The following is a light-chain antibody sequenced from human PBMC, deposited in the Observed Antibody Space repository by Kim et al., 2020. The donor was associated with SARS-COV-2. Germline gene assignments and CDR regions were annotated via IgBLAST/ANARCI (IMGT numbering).Light chain of an antibody. CDR2: MTS. CDR1: HSLLHSNGYNY. J-gene: IGKJ2*03. CDR3: MQALQTPNS. Sequence: EPASNSCRSSHSLLHSNGYNYLDWYLQKPGQSPPLLILMTSSRASGVPNRFSGSGSGTDFTLKISSVEAEDVVVYYCMQALQTPNSFGQGTKLGIK. V-gene: IGKV2-28*01.